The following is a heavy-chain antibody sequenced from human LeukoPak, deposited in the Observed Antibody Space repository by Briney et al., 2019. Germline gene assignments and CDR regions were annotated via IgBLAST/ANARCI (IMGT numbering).Heavy chain of an antibody. Sequence: ASVKLSCNVSGYTLTELSMHWVRQAPGKGLEWMGGFDPEDGETIYAQKFQGRVTMTEDTSTDTDYMELSSLISEDTAVYYCATDSGVVMSQNYFDYWGQGTLVTVSS. CDR1: GYTLTELS. D-gene: IGHD3-3*01. J-gene: IGHJ4*02. CDR3: ATDSGVVMSQNYFDY. V-gene: IGHV1-24*01. CDR2: FDPEDGET.